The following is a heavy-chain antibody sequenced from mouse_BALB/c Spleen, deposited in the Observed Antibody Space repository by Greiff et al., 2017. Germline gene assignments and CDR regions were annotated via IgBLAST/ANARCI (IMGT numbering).Heavy chain of an antibody. Sequence: EVQRVESGGGLVQPKGSLKLSCAASGFTFNTYAMNWVRQAPGKGLEWVARIRSKSNNYATYYADSVKDRFTISRDDSQSMLYLQMNNLKTEDTAVYYCVRLERAMDYWGQGTSVTVSS. V-gene: IGHV10-1*02. CDR1: GFTFNTYA. CDR2: IRSKSNNYAT. CDR3: VRLERAMDY. J-gene: IGHJ4*01.